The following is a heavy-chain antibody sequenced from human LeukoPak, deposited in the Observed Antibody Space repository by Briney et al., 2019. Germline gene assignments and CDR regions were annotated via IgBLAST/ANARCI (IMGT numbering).Heavy chain of an antibody. CDR1: GFTFDDYA. CDR3: AKDILKYQPLLSAFDI. Sequence: PGRSLRLSCAASGFTFDDYAMPWVRQAPGKGLEWVSGISWNSGSIGYADSVKGRFTISRDNAKNSLYLQMNSLRAEDTALYYCAKDILKYQPLLSAFDIWGQGTMVTVSS. J-gene: IGHJ3*02. D-gene: IGHD2-2*01. V-gene: IGHV3-9*01. CDR2: ISWNSGSI.